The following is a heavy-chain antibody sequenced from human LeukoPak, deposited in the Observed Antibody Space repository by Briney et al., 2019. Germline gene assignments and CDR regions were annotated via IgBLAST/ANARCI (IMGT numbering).Heavy chain of an antibody. CDR2: ISYDGSKK. Sequence: GGSLRLSCAASGFTFSSYGMHWVRQAPGKGLEWVAVISYDGSKKFYADSMQGRFTISRDNSKSTLYLQTNSLRAEDTAVYYCARCRGYCYTRERGSGGFDIWGQGTRVTVSS. CDR3: ARCRGYCYTRERGSGGFDI. J-gene: IGHJ3*02. V-gene: IGHV3-30*03. D-gene: IGHD2-21*02. CDR1: GFTFSSYG.